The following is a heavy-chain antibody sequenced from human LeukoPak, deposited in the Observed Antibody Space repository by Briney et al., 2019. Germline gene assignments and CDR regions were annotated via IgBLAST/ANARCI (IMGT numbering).Heavy chain of an antibody. CDR3: ARVHDSDWYFDY. D-gene: IGHD6-19*01. J-gene: IGHJ4*02. V-gene: IGHV1-46*01. CDR1: GYSFTTYY. Sequence: GTSVNASCKASGYSFTTYYMHWVRQAPGQGLEWMGIIKPSGGSTSYAQKFQDIVTMTRDTSTSTVYMELSSLRSEDTAVYYCARVHDSDWYFDYWGQGTLVSASS. CDR2: IKPSGGST.